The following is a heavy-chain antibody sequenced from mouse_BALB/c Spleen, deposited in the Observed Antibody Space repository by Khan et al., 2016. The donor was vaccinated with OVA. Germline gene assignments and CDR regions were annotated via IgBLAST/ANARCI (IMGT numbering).Heavy chain of an antibody. J-gene: IGHJ3*01. D-gene: IGHD2-14*01. CDR2: INPSNTYT. CDR1: GYTFPSYT. CDR3: AREGAYHRSDGWFAY. V-gene: IGHV1-4*01. Sequence: QVQLKQSGAELARPGASVKMSCKASGYTFPSYTMHWVKQRPGQGLEWIGYINPSNTYTNYNQKFKDRATLTADKSSSTAYMQLSSMTSEDYAVYYCAREGAYHRSDGWFAYWGQGTLVTVSA.